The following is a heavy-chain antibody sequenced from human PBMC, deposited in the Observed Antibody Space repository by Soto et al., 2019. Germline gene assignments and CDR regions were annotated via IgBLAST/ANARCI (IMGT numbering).Heavy chain of an antibody. CDR3: ARGVTTVTTFDY. V-gene: IGHV4-30-2*01. D-gene: IGHD4-17*01. J-gene: IGHJ4*02. CDR1: GGSISSGGYS. Sequence: SETLSLTCAVSGGSISSGGYSCNWIRQPPGKGLEWIGYIYHSGSTYYNPSLKSRVTISVDRSKNQLSLKLSSVTAADTAVYYCARGVTTVTTFDYWGQGTLVTVSS. CDR2: IYHSGST.